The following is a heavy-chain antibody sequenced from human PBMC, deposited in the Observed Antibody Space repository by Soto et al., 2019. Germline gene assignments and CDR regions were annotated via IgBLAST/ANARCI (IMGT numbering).Heavy chain of an antibody. D-gene: IGHD1-26*01. Sequence: PSETLSLTCTVSGGSISSSSYYWGWIRQPPGKGLEWIGSIYYSGSTYYNPSLKSRVTISVDTSKNQFSLKLSSVTAADTAVYYCAEFGIDHYCYGMDVWGQGTTVTVSS. CDR2: IYYSGST. CDR1: GGSISSSSYY. V-gene: IGHV4-39*01. CDR3: AEFGIDHYCYGMDV. J-gene: IGHJ6*02.